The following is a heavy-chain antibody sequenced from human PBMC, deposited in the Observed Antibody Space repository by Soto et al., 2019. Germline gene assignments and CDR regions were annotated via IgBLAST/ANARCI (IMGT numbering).Heavy chain of an antibody. CDR1: GGTFSSYA. CDR3: ARVSDRISAFDI. Sequence: QVQLVQSGAEVKKPGSSVKVSCKASGGTFSSYAISWVRQAPGQGLEWMGGIIPIFGTANYAQKFQARVTITADESTSTAHRELSSLRSEDTAVYYCARVSDRISAFDIWGQGTMVTVSS. J-gene: IGHJ3*02. D-gene: IGHD2-15*01. V-gene: IGHV1-69*12. CDR2: IIPIFGTA.